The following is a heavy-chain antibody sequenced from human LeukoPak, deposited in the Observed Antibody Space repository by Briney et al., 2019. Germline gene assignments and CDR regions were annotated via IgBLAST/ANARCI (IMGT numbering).Heavy chain of an antibody. Sequence: PSETLSLTCTVSGGSISSSSYYWGWIRQPPGKGLEWIGSIYYSGSTYYNPSLKSRVTISVDTSKNQLSLKLSSVTAADTAVYYCARLGGYNYWAEYYYFDYWGQGTLVTVSS. CDR3: ARLGGYNYWAEYYYFDY. CDR2: IYYSGST. V-gene: IGHV4-39*01. CDR1: GGSISSSSYY. D-gene: IGHD5-24*01. J-gene: IGHJ4*02.